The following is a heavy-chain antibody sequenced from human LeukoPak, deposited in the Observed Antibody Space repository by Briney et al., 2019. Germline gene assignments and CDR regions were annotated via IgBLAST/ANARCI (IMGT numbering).Heavy chain of an antibody. V-gene: IGHV3-30*03. CDR1: GFTFSSYG. J-gene: IGHJ4*02. CDR3: AEDTYNYCPRDFDY. Sequence: PGGSLRLSCAASGFTFSSYGMHWVRQAPGRGLEWVAVISYDGSNKYYADSVRGRFTISRDNSKDTLYLQMSSLRAEDTAIYYCAEDTYNYCPRDFDYWGQGSLVTVSS. CDR2: ISYDGSNK. D-gene: IGHD5-18*01.